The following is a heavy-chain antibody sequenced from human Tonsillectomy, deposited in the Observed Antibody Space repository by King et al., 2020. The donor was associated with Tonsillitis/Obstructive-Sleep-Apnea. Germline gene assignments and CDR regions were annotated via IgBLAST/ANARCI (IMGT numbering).Heavy chain of an antibody. CDR3: ARDCLRVTIFGDPDRCAFDI. D-gene: IGHD3-3*01. V-gene: IGHV4-59*01. CDR1: GGPISSYY. CDR2: IYHSGSP. Sequence: QLQESGPGLVKPSETLSLTCTVSGGPISSYYWSWIRQPPGKELEWIVYIYHSGSPNYNPSLKSRVTISVNTSKNQFSLNLISVTAADTAVYYCARDCLRVTIFGDPDRCAFDIWGQGTMVTVSS. J-gene: IGHJ3*02.